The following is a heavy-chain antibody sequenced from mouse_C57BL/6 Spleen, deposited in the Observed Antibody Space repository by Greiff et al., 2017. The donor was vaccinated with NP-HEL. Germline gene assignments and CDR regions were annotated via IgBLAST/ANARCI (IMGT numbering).Heavy chain of an antibody. D-gene: IGHD1-1*01. V-gene: IGHV1-61*01. CDR3: ARVGYGSNYAMDY. J-gene: IGHJ4*01. CDR1: GYTFTSYW. CDR2: IYPSDSET. Sequence: QVQLQQPGAELVRPGSSVKLSCKASGYTFTSYWMDWVKQRPGQGLEWIGNIYPSDSETHYNQKFKDKATLTVDKSYSTAYMQLSSLTSEDAAVYYCARVGYGSNYAMDYWGQGTSVTVSS.